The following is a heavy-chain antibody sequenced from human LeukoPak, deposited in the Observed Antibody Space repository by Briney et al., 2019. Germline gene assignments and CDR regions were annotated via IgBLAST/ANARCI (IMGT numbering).Heavy chain of an antibody. CDR3: AXWGAGSRHFDL. V-gene: IGHV4-59*01. CDR2: ISYSGST. Sequence: SETLSLTCTVSGGSISSYYWNWIRQPPEKGLEWIGYISYSGSTNYNPSLNSRITISVDTSKNQFSLNLNSVTAADTAVYYCAXWGAGSRHFDLWGRGTLVTVSS. D-gene: IGHD6-19*01. J-gene: IGHJ2*01. CDR1: GGSISSYY.